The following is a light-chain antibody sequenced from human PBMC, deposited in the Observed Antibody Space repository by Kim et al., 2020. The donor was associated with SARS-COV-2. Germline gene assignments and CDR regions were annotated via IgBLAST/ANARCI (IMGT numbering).Light chain of an antibody. CDR2: EVN. CDR1: SSYVGGYYY. J-gene: IGLJ2*01. V-gene: IGLV2-8*01. Sequence: QSALTQPPSASGSPGQSVTISCTGTSSYVGGYYYVSWYQQHPGKAPKLMIYEVNKRPSGVPDRFSGSKSGNTASLTVSGLQAEDEADYYCSSYAGSNNVVFGGGTQLTVL. CDR3: SSYAGSNNVV.